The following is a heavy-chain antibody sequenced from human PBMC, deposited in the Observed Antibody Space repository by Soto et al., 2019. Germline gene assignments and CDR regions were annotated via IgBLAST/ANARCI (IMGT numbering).Heavy chain of an antibody. CDR3: ARLDSTMITFDH. Sequence: QVQLVQSGAEVKKPGSSVKISCKTSGDSFKNYAIGWVRQVPGQGLEWTGSIIPLFGTANYARMFEGRVTITADKSTTTVYMEVGSLRSEDTAVYYCARLDSTMITFDHWGQGTLVTVSS. CDR2: IIPLFGTA. CDR1: GDSFKNYA. V-gene: IGHV1-69*06. J-gene: IGHJ4*02. D-gene: IGHD5-18*01.